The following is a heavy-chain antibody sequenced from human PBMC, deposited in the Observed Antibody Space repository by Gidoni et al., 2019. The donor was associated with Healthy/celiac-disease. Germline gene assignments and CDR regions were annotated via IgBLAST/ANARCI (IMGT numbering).Heavy chain of an antibody. CDR3: AKGSYDFWSGPGFYYFDY. Sequence: EVQLLESGGGLVQPGGSLRLYCAASGFTFSSSAMSWVRQAPGKGLEWVSAISGSGGSTYYADSVKGRFTISRDNSKNTLYLQMNSLRAEDTAVYYCAKGSYDFWSGPGFYYFDYWGQGTLVTVSS. CDR2: ISGSGGST. D-gene: IGHD3-3*01. CDR1: GFTFSSSA. J-gene: IGHJ4*02. V-gene: IGHV3-23*01.